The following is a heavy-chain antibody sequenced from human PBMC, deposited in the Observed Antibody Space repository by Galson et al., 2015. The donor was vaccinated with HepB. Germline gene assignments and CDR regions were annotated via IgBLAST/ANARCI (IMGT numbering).Heavy chain of an antibody. J-gene: IGHJ4*02. CDR1: GFTFSSYS. V-gene: IGHV3-48*02. CDR3: ARDTRFGGWSWDY. CDR2: MSGSSNTI. Sequence: SLRLSCAASGFTFSSYSMNWVRQAPGKGLEWISYMSGSSNTIYYADSVKGRFTISRDNAKNSLYLQMNSLRDEDTAVYYCARDTRFGGWSWDYWGQGTLVTVSS. D-gene: IGHD6-19*01.